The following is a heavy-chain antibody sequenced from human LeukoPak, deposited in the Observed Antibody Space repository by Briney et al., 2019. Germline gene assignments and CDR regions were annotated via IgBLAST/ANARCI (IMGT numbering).Heavy chain of an antibody. CDR2: ISWNSGSI. D-gene: IGHD6-13*01. V-gene: IGHV3-9*01. Sequence: GRSLRLSCADSGYTFDDYAMHWVRQAPGKGLEWVSGISWNSGSIGYADSVKGRFTISRDNAKNSLYLQMNSLRAEDTALYYCAKDSRSSWFNWFDPWGQGTLVTVSS. J-gene: IGHJ5*02. CDR1: GYTFDDYA. CDR3: AKDSRSSWFNWFDP.